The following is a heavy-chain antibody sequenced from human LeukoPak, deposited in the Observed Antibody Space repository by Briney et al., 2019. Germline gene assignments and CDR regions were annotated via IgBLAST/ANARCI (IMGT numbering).Heavy chain of an antibody. Sequence: ASVQVSCKTSGYTFTGYYMHWVRQAPGQGLEWMGWINPNSGGTNYAQKFQGRVTMTRDTSISTAYMELSRLRSDDTAVYYCARVPRRQLELPDIWGQGTMVTVSS. V-gene: IGHV1-2*02. CDR2: INPNSGGT. CDR3: ARVPRRQLELPDI. J-gene: IGHJ3*02. D-gene: IGHD1-1*01. CDR1: GYTFTGYY.